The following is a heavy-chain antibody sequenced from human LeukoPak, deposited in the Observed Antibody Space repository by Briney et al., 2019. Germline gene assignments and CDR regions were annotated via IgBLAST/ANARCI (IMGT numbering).Heavy chain of an antibody. CDR3: ASTLRFLPYRRFDY. Sequence: SETLSLTCTVSGGSISSYYWSWIRQPAGKGLEWIGRIYTSGSTNYNPSLKSRVTMSVDTSKNQFSLKLSSVTAADTAVYYCASTLRFLPYRRFDYWGQGTLVTVPS. D-gene: IGHD3-3*01. V-gene: IGHV4-4*07. CDR2: IYTSGST. CDR1: GGSISSYY. J-gene: IGHJ4*02.